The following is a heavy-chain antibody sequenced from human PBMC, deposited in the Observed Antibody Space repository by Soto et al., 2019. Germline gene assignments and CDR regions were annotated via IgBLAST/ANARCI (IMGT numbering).Heavy chain of an antibody. J-gene: IGHJ6*02. CDR1: GGSFTEAY. Sequence: QVHLQQWGAGLLKPSGTLSLTCTVSGGSFTEAYWTWVRQSPGRGLEWIGEVFHAGNTNYNPSLKSRVTPSLDTAKNQFSLRLTSVTAADSAVYYCARAPRELLAEGPLFLYYYYGFDVWGQGTTVIVSS. V-gene: IGHV4-34*12. CDR2: VFHAGNT. CDR3: ARAPRELLAEGPLFLYYYYGFDV. D-gene: IGHD1-7*01.